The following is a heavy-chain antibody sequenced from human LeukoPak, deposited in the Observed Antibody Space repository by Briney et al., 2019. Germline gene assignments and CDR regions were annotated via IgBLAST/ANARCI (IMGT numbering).Heavy chain of an antibody. CDR3: ARAGILLHSGANLDY. CDR1: GGSISGYY. Sequence: SETLSLTCTVSGGSISGYYWSWVRQPPGKGLEWIGCLYYSGSTYYNPSLNSRVTLSLDTSQNQFSLKLSSVTAADTAVYYCARAGILLHSGANLDYWGQGTLVTVSS. J-gene: IGHJ4*02. D-gene: IGHD4/OR15-4a*01. CDR2: LYYSGST. V-gene: IGHV4-59*01.